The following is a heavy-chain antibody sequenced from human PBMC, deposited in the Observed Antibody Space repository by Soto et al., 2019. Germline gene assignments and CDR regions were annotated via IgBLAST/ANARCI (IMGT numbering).Heavy chain of an antibody. V-gene: IGHV3-9*01. CDR1: GFTFDDYA. CDR3: AKDMGYDSSGYGFDY. J-gene: IGHJ4*02. D-gene: IGHD3-22*01. Sequence: EVQLVESGGGLVQPGRSLRLSCAASGFTFDDYAMHWVRQAPGKGLEWVSGISWNSGSIGYADSVKGRFTISRDNAKNSLYLQMNSLRAEDTALYYCAKDMGYDSSGYGFDYWGQGTLVTVSS. CDR2: ISWNSGSI.